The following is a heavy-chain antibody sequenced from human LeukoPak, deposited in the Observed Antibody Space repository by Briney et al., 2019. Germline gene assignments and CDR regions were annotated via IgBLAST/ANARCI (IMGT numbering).Heavy chain of an antibody. CDR2: IIPILGIA. CDR1: GGTFSSYA. D-gene: IGHD3-10*01. J-gene: IGHJ4*02. CDR3: ARTMVRGVTSSYYFDY. V-gene: IGHV1-69*04. Sequence: ASVTVSCKASGGTFSSYAISWVRQAPGQGLEWMGRIIPILGIANYAQKFQGRVTITADKSTSTAYMELSSLRSEDTAVYYCARTMVRGVTSSYYFDYWGQGTLVTVSS.